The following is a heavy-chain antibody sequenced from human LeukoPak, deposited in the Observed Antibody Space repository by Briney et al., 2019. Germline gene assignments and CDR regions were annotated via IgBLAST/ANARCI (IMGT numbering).Heavy chain of an antibody. D-gene: IGHD1/OR15-1a*01. CDR3: ASEVEEGGGTIRS. J-gene: IGHJ5*02. CDR1: GGSFSGYY. CDR2: INHSGST. V-gene: IGHV4-34*01. Sequence: SETLSLTCAVYGGSFSGYYWSWIRQPPGKGLEWIGEINHSGSTNYNPSLKSRVTISVDTSKNQLALKLSSVTAADKAVYYCASEVEEGGGTIRSWGQGTLVTVSS.